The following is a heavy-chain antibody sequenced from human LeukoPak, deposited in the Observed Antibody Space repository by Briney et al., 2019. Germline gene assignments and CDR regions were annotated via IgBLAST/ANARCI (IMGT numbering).Heavy chain of an antibody. CDR1: GGSISSGNYY. D-gene: IGHD5-12*01. V-gene: IGHV4-61*02. CDR2: IYISGGT. J-gene: IGHJ5*02. Sequence: SETLSLTCTVSGGSISSGNYYWRWIRQPAGMGLEWIGRIYISGGTEYNPSLKSRVTISIDTSENQFYLRLSSVPAADTAVYYCARVRRNSGNKYFDPWGQGTRVTVSS. CDR3: ARVRRNSGNKYFDP.